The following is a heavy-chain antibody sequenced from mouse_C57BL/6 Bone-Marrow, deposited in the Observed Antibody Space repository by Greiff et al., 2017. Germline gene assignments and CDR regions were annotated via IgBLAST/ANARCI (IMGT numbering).Heavy chain of an antibody. CDR2: ITHSGET. V-gene: IGHV12-3*01. CDR1: GFPITSGYY. Sequence: VKLQESGPGLVKPSQSLFLTCSITGFPITSGYYWIWIRQSPGKPLEWMGYITHSGETFYNPSLPSPISITRETSKNQFFLQLNSVTTEDTAMYYCAGAIDGYYGYIDVWGTGTTVTVSS. D-gene: IGHD2-3*01. J-gene: IGHJ1*03. CDR3: AGAIDGYYGYIDV.